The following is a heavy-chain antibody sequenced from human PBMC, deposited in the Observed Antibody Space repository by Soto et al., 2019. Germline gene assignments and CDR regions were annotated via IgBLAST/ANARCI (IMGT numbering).Heavy chain of an antibody. CDR2: MNPNSGNT. Sequence: ASVKVSCKASGYTFTSYDINWVRQATGQGLEWMGWMNPNSGNTGYAQKFQGRVTMTRNTSISTAYMELSSLRSEDTAVYYCARGQTRFLEWLLSPSYGTDFWGQGTTVPVSS. J-gene: IGHJ6*02. D-gene: IGHD3-3*01. V-gene: IGHV1-8*02. CDR3: ARGQTRFLEWLLSPSYGTDF. CDR1: GYTFTSYD.